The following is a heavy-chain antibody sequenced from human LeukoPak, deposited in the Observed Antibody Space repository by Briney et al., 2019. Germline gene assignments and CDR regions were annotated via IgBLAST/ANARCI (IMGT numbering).Heavy chain of an antibody. CDR2: INAANGNT. V-gene: IGHV1-3*01. CDR3: ARGAPXRVAXXATFDP. D-gene: IGHD2-15*01. Sequence: ASVKVSCKTSGFTFTTYTMHWVRQAPGQRLEWLGWINAANGNTQYSQKFQGRVTITRDTSASTAYMELTGLRSEDTAVYYCARGAPXRVAXXATFDPXGQXTXXXVPS. CDR1: GFTFTTYT. J-gene: IGHJ5*02.